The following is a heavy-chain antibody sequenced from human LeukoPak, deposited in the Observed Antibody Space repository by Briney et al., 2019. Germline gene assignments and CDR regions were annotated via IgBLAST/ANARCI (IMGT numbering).Heavy chain of an antibody. CDR3: ARRLPGFLVRGVLNGNWFDP. V-gene: IGHV4-34*01. CDR1: GGSFSGYY. D-gene: IGHD3-10*01. CDR2: INHSGST. Sequence: SETLSLTFAVYGGSFSGYYWSWIRQSPGKGLEWIGEINHSGSTKYNPSLKNRVTISVDTSKNQFSLKLSSVTAADTAVYYCARRLPGFLVRGVLNGNWFDPWGQGTLVTVSS. J-gene: IGHJ5*02.